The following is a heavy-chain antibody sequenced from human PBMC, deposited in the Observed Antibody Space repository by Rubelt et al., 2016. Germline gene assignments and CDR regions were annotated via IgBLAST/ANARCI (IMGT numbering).Heavy chain of an antibody. V-gene: IGHV3-21*01. CDR3: AKDMFSYNRLWDALVI. J-gene: IGHJ3*02. D-gene: IGHD1-14*01. CDR1: SYS. CDR2: ISSSSSYI. Sequence: SYSMNWVRQAPGKGLEWVSSISSSSSYIYYADSVKGRFTISRDNAKNSLYLQMNSLRAEDTAVYYCAKDMFSYNRLWDALVIWGQGTVVTVSS.